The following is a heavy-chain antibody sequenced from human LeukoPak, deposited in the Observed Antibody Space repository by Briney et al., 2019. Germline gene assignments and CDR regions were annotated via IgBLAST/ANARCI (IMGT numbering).Heavy chain of an antibody. CDR1: GGSISSYY. Sequence: PSETLSLTCTVSGGSISSYYWSWIRQPPGKGLEWIGYIYYSGSTNYNPSLKSRVIISVDTSKNQFSLKLSSVTAADTAVYYCAREGRSSIAARVYYYYYMDVWGKGTTVTVSS. D-gene: IGHD6-6*01. CDR2: IYYSGST. V-gene: IGHV4-59*01. J-gene: IGHJ6*03. CDR3: AREGRSSIAARVYYYYYMDV.